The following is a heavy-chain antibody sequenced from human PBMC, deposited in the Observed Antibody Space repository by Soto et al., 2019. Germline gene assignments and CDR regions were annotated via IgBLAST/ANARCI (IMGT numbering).Heavy chain of an antibody. V-gene: IGHV3-23*01. CDR2: ISGSGGST. CDR1: GFTFSSYA. CDR3: AKDPSKGWIQPGAGLDY. J-gene: IGHJ4*02. D-gene: IGHD5-18*01. Sequence: GGSLRLSCVASGFTFSSYAMSWVRQAPGKGLEWVSAISGSGGSTYYADSVKGRFTISRDNSKNTLYLQMNSLRAEDTAVYYCAKDPSKGWIQPGAGLDYWGQGTLVTVSS.